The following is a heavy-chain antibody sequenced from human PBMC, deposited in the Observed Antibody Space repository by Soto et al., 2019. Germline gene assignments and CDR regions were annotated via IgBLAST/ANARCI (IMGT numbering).Heavy chain of an antibody. J-gene: IGHJ4*02. CDR1: GSTFTSFG. V-gene: IGHV1-18*01. CDR2: VSGYNGNT. CDR3: ARGSFWQWLVSFFDY. Sequence: ASVTVSCTASGSTFTSFGISWVRQAPGQGLEWMGWVSGYNGNTNYPQKFQGRVTMTRNTSISTAYMELSSLRSEDTAVYYCARGSFWQWLVSFFDYWGQGTLVTVSS. D-gene: IGHD6-19*01.